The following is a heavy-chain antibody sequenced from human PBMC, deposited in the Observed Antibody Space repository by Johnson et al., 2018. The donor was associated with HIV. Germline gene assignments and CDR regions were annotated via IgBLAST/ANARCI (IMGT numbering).Heavy chain of an antibody. CDR1: GFTVSSNY. CDR2: IYSGGST. Sequence: MLLVESGGGVVQPGGSLRLSCAASGFTVSSNYMSWVRQAPGKWLEWVSVIYSGGSTYYADSVKGRFTISRDNSKNTLYLQMNSLRAEDTAVYYCARDRGDTAMNDAFDIWGQGTMVTVSS. CDR3: ARDRGDTAMNDAFDI. V-gene: IGHV3-53*01. D-gene: IGHD5-18*01. J-gene: IGHJ3*02.